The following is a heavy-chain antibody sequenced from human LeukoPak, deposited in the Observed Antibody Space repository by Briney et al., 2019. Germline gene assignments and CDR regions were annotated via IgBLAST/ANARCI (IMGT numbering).Heavy chain of an antibody. Sequence: SGTLSLTCTVSDGSINGYYWSWIRQPPGKGLEWIGYIYHSGSTYYNPSLKSRVTISVDRSKNQFSLKLSSVTAADTAVYYCARGLGYGDYGYWGQGTLVTVSS. V-gene: IGHV4-30-2*01. CDR3: ARGLGYGDYGY. CDR2: IYHSGST. CDR1: DGSINGYY. D-gene: IGHD4-17*01. J-gene: IGHJ4*02.